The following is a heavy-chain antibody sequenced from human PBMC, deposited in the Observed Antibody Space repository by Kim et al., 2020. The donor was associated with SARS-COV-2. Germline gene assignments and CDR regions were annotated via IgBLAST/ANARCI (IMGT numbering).Heavy chain of an antibody. CDR1: GFSFSSSN. V-gene: IGHV3-48*02. J-gene: IGHJ4*02. CDR2: ISSDGTRT. D-gene: IGHD6-6*01. CDR3: AKYLDY. Sequence: GGSLRLSCAASGFSFSSSNMNWVRQAPGKGPEWVSWISSDGTRTIYADSVKGRFTISRDNVKNSLFLQMNSLRDDDTAVYYCAKYLDYWGQGTLVTISS.